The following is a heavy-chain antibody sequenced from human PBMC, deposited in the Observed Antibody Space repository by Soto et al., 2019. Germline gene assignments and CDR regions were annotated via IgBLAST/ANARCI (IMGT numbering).Heavy chain of an antibody. J-gene: IGHJ4*02. D-gene: IGHD1-26*01. Sequence: LTCGISGDSVSSNSAAWNWLRQSPSRGLEWLGRTYYRSKWYNDYAVSVESRITINPDTSENHFSLQLNFVTPEDTAVYFCARGEQYSGRIFDYWGQGTLVTVSS. CDR3: ARGEQYSGRIFDY. CDR1: GDSVSSNSAA. CDR2: TYYRSKWYN. V-gene: IGHV6-1*01.